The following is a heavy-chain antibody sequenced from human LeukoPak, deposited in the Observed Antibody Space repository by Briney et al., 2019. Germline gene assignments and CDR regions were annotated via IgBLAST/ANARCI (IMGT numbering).Heavy chain of an antibody. CDR1: GGSISGSGYY. J-gene: IGHJ5*02. Sequence: SESLSLTCTVSGGSISGSGYYWAWIRQPPGKGLEWIGSIYSSGHTYYNPSLKSRVTISVHTSKNQFSLKLSSVTAADTAIYFCARMYYYGSGSDYLNWFDPWGQGTLVTVSS. CDR3: ARMYYYGSGSDYLNWFDP. CDR2: IYSSGHT. D-gene: IGHD3-10*01. V-gene: IGHV4-39*07.